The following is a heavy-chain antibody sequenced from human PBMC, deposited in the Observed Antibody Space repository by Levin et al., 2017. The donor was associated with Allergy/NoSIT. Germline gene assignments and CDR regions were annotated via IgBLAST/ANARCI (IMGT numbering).Heavy chain of an antibody. Sequence: SETLSLTCTVSGGSISSGGYYWSWIRQHPGKGLEWIGYIYYSGNTYYNPSLKSRVTISVDTSKNQFSLKLSSVTAADTAVYYCARDGEYYDSRDDAFDSWGQGTMVTVSS. V-gene: IGHV4-31*03. J-gene: IGHJ3*02. CDR1: GGSISSGGYY. CDR2: IYYSGNT. D-gene: IGHD3-22*01. CDR3: ARDGEYYDSRDDAFDS.